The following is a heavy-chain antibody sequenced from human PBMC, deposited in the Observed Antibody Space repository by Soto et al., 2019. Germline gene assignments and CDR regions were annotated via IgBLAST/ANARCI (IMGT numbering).Heavy chain of an antibody. D-gene: IGHD3-3*01. J-gene: IGHJ4*02. CDR2: ISGSGGST. CDR3: AKDMDYDFWSGFDY. CDR1: GFTFSSYA. V-gene: IGHV3-23*01. Sequence: VGSLRLSCAASGFTFSSYAMSWVRQAPGKGLEWVSAISGSGGSTYYADSVKGRFTISRDNSKNTLYLQMNSLRAEGTAVYYCAKDMDYDFWSGFDYWGQGTLVTVSS.